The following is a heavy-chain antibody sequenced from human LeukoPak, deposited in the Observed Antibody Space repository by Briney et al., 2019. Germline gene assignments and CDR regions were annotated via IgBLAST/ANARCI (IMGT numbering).Heavy chain of an antibody. CDR1: GGSFSGYY. V-gene: IGHV4-34*01. Sequence: PSETLSLTCAVYGGSFSGYYWSWIRQPPGKGLEWIGEINHSGSTNYNPSLKSRVTISVDTSKNQFSLKLSSVTAADTAVYYCARNPYYYDSSGYYSSGYFQHWGQGTLVTVSS. D-gene: IGHD3-22*01. CDR2: INHSGST. J-gene: IGHJ1*01. CDR3: ARNPYYYDSSGYYSSGYFQH.